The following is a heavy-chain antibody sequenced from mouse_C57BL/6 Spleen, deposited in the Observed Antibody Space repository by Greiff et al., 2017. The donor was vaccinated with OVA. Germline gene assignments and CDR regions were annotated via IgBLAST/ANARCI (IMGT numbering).Heavy chain of an antibody. CDR2: INPSNGGT. CDR1: GYTFTSYW. D-gene: IGHD2-1*01. CDR3: ARGGVYYGNYDWYFDV. V-gene: IGHV1-53*01. J-gene: IGHJ1*03. Sequence: QVQLQQSGTELVKPGASVKLSCKASGYTFTSYWMHWVKQRPGQGLEWIGNINPSNGGTNYNEKFKSKATLTVDKSSSTAYMQLSSLTSEDSAVYYCARGGVYYGNYDWYFDVWGTGTTVTVSS.